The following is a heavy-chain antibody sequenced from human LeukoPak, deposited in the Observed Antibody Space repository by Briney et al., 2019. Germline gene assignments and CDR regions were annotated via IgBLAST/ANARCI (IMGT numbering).Heavy chain of an antibody. D-gene: IGHD2-2*01. J-gene: IGHJ5*02. Sequence: GASVKVSCKASGYTFTGYYMHWVRQAPGQGLEWMGWINPNSGGTNYAQKFQGRVTMTRDTSISTAYMELSRLRSDDTAVYYCATELIIVVVPAAKSSWFDPWGQGTLVTVSS. CDR2: INPNSGGT. V-gene: IGHV1-2*02. CDR1: GYTFTGYY. CDR3: ATELIIVVVPAAKSSWFDP.